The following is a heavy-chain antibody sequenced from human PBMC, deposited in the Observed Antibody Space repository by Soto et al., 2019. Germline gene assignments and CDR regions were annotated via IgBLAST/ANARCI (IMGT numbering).Heavy chain of an antibody. CDR3: SAGGGLPRYY. D-gene: IGHD5-12*01. CDR2: IYHSGST. Sequence: QLQLQESGSGLVKPSQTLSLTCAVSGGSISSGGYSWSWIRQPPGKGLEWIGYIYHSGSTYYNPSRVSRVTISVDRSKNQFSLKLSSVNAADTAVYYCSAGGGLPRYYWGQGTLVTVSS. CDR1: GGSISSGGYS. J-gene: IGHJ4*02. V-gene: IGHV4-30-2*01.